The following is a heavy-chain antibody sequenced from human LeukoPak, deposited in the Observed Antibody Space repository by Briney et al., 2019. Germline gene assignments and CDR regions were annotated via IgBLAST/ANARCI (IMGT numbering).Heavy chain of an antibody. J-gene: IGHJ6*03. V-gene: IGHV3-43*01. CDR3: ARDRPNYYDSSGYYYDYYYMDV. D-gene: IGHD3-22*01. CDR1: RFTFDDYI. Sequence: GGSLRLSCAASRFTFDDYIMHWVRQAPGKGLEWVSLISWDGETTYYADSVKGRFTTSRDNAKNSLYLQMNSLRAEDTAVYYCARDRPNYYDSSGYYYDYYYMDVWGKGTTVTISS. CDR2: ISWDGETT.